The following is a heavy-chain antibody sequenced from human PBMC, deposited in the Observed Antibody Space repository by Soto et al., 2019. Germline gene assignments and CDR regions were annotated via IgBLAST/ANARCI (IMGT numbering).Heavy chain of an antibody. CDR2: IYTSGST. Sequence: SETLSLTCTVSGGSIDSGDYYWSWIRQPAGKGLEWIGRIYTSGSTNYNPSLKSRVTMSVDTSKNQFSLKLSSVTAADTAVYYCARDGGRGSVGHINAFDIWGQGTMVTVSS. CDR3: ARDGGRGSVGHINAFDI. V-gene: IGHV4-61*02. CDR1: GGSIDSGDYY. D-gene: IGHD3-16*01. J-gene: IGHJ3*02.